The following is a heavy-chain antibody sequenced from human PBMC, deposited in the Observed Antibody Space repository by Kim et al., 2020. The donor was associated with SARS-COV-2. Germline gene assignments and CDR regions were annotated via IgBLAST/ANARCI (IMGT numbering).Heavy chain of an antibody. Sequence: LMSRVTMSVDSSKNQFSLKLSSVTAADTAVYYCARDNFDILTSFFYPSDYWGQGTLVTVSS. CDR3: ARDNFDILTSFFYPSDY. J-gene: IGHJ4*02. D-gene: IGHD3-9*01. V-gene: IGHV4-4*06.